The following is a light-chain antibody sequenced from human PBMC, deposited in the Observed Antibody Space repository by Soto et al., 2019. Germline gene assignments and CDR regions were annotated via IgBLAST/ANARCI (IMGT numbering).Light chain of an antibody. CDR1: QNINSK. Sequence: ETVMTQSPATLSVSPGERATLSCRASQNINSKLAWYQQKPGQGPRVLIYGASTRAPGIPARFTGSGSGTEFTLTISSLQSEDFAVYYCQQYNDWPPITFGQGTKVEL. CDR2: GAS. J-gene: IGKJ1*01. CDR3: QQYNDWPPIT. V-gene: IGKV3-15*01.